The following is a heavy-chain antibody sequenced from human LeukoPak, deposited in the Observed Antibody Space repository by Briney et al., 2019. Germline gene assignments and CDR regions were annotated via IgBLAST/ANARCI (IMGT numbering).Heavy chain of an antibody. CDR2: IYSGGST. V-gene: IGHV3-66*01. J-gene: IGHJ1*01. D-gene: IGHD6-19*01. CDR3: ARGGKIAVVGTRSPQYFQH. Sequence: GGSLRLSCAASEFSVGSNYMTWVRQAPGKGLEWVSLIYSGGSTYYADSVKGRFTISRDNSKNTLYLQMNSLRPEDTAVYYCARGGKIAVVGTRSPQYFQHWGQGTLVTVSS. CDR1: EFSVGSNY.